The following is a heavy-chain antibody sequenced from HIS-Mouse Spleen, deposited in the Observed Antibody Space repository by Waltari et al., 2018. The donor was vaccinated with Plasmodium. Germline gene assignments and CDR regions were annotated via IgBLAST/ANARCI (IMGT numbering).Heavy chain of an antibody. Sequence: EVQLVESGGGLIQPGGSLRLSCAASGFTVSSNYMSWVRQAPGKGLEWVSVIYSGGSKYYADSVKGRFTISRDNSKNTLYLQMNSRRAEDTAVYYCARGMKSSSSAFDIWGQGTMVTVSS. V-gene: IGHV3-53*01. CDR2: IYSGGSK. CDR1: GFTVSSNY. J-gene: IGHJ3*02. D-gene: IGHD6-6*01. CDR3: ARGMKSSSSAFDI.